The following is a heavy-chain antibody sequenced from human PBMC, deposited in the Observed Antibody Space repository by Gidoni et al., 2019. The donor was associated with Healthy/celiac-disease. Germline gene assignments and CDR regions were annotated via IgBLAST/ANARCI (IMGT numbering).Heavy chain of an antibody. Sequence: GGSLKLSCAASGFTFSGYWMHWVRQAPGRGLVWVSRINSDGSSTSYADSVKGRFTISRDNAKNTLYLQMNSLRAEDTAVYYCARNYYDSSGYQKIPDYWGQGTLVTVSS. V-gene: IGHV3-74*01. CDR1: GFTFSGYW. D-gene: IGHD3-22*01. CDR3: ARNYYDSSGYQKIPDY. CDR2: INSDGSST. J-gene: IGHJ4*02.